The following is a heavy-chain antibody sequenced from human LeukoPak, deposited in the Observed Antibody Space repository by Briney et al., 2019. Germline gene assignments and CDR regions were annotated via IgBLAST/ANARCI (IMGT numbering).Heavy chain of an antibody. CDR3: ARHTRPGYSGYENAFDS. J-gene: IGHJ3*02. CDR2: LYDSGST. D-gene: IGHD5-12*01. Sequence: PSETLSLTCTVSGGSISSSSYYWGWIRQPPGKGLEWIGNLYDSGSTNYNPSLRGRVTISADTSKIQFSLRLSSVTAADTTVYYCARHTRPGYSGYENAFDSWGQGTMVTVSS. V-gene: IGHV4-39*01. CDR1: GGSISSSSYY.